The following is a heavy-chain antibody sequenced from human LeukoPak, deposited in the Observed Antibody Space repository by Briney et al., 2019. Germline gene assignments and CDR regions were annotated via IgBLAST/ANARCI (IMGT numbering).Heavy chain of an antibody. CDR1: GFTFSSYG. CDR2: ISYDGSNK. V-gene: IGHV3-30*18. Sequence: PGRSLRLSCAASGFTFSSYGMHWVRQAPGKGLEWVAVISYDGSNKYYADSVKGRFTISRDNSKNTLYLQMNSLRAEDTAVYYCAKSYYYDSSGYSDYWGQGTLVIVSS. D-gene: IGHD3-22*01. CDR3: AKSYYYDSSGYSDY. J-gene: IGHJ4*02.